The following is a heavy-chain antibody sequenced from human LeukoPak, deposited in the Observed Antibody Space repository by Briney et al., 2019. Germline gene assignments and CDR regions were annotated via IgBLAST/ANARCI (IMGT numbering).Heavy chain of an antibody. J-gene: IGHJ4*02. D-gene: IGHD4-17*01. Sequence: TGGSLRLSCAASGFTFSSYGMHWVRQAPGKGLEWVAVISYDGSNKYYADSVKGRFTISRDNSKNTLYLQMNSLRAEDTAVYYCANSYGDYFDYWGQGTLVTVSS. CDR1: GFTFSSYG. V-gene: IGHV3-30*18. CDR2: ISYDGSNK. CDR3: ANSYGDYFDY.